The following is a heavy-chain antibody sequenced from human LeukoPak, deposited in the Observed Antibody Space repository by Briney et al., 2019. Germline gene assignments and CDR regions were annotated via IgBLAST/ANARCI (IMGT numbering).Heavy chain of an antibody. CDR3: ASAVRSIVGAPYFDY. CDR1: GFTVSSNY. D-gene: IGHD1-26*01. CDR2: IYSGGST. J-gene: IGHJ4*02. Sequence: PGRSLRLSCAASGFTVSSNYMSWVRQAPGKGLEWVSVIYSGGSTYYADSVKGRFTISRDNSKNTLYLQMNSLRAEDTAVYYCASAVRSIVGAPYFDYWGQGTLVTVSS. V-gene: IGHV3-66*01.